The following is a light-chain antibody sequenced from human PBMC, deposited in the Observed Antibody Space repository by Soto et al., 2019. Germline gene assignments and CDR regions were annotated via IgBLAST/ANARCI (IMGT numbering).Light chain of an antibody. CDR3: CSYAGSSTHV. V-gene: IGLV2-23*02. Sequence: QSVLTQPASMSGSPGQSITFSCTGTSSDVGSSNLVSWYQQHPGKAPKLLIYEVSKRPSGVSNRFSGSKSGNTASLTISGLQAXXXADXXCCSYAGSSTHVFGTGTKVTVL. J-gene: IGLJ1*01. CDR1: SSDVGSSNL. CDR2: EVS.